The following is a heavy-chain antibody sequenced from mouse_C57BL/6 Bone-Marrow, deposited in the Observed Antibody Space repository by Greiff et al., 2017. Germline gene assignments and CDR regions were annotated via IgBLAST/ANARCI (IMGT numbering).Heavy chain of an antibody. D-gene: IGHD2-4*01. V-gene: IGHV1-26*01. Sequence: VQLQQSGPELVKPGASVKISCKASGYTFTDYYMNWVKQSHGKSLEWIGDINPNNGGTSYNQKFKGKATLTVDKSSSTAYMELRSLTSEDSAVYYCARSRVYYDYDVGFAYWGQGTLVTVSA. J-gene: IGHJ3*01. CDR2: INPNNGGT. CDR3: ARSRVYYDYDVGFAY. CDR1: GYTFTDYY.